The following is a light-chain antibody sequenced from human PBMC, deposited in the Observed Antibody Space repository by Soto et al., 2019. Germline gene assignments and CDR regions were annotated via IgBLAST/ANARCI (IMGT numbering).Light chain of an antibody. V-gene: IGKV3-20*01. CDR3: QQYGSLVT. Sequence: EIVLTPSPGTLSLSPCERATLSFRASQSVSSSYLAWYQQKPGRAPRLLIDGASSRATGIPDRFSGSGSGTDFTLTISRLEPEDLAVYYCQQYGSLVTFGQGTKVDIK. CDR2: GAS. J-gene: IGKJ1*01. CDR1: QSVSSSY.